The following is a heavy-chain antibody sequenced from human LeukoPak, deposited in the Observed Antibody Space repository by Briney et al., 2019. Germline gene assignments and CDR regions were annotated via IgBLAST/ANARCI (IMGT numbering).Heavy chain of an antibody. CDR2: IYYSGST. D-gene: IGHD6-6*01. J-gene: IGHJ5*02. Sequence: SQTLSLTCTVSGGSISSGDYYWSWIRQPPGKGLEWIGYIYYSGSTYYNPSLKSRVTISVDTSKNQFSLKLSSVTAADTAVYYCARRKGSSSYVWFDPWGQGTLVTVSP. CDR3: ARRKGSSSYVWFDP. CDR1: GGSISSGDYY. V-gene: IGHV4-30-4*01.